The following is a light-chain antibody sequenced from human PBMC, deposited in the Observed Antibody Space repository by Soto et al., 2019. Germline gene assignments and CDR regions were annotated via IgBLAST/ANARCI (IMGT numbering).Light chain of an antibody. CDR3: QQYGSSPRT. J-gene: IGKJ1*01. Sequence: EIVLTQSPGTLSLSPGERATLSCRASQSVSSNLAWYQQKPGQAPRLLIYGASSRATGIQDRFSGSGSGTDFTLTISRLESEDFAVYYCQQYGSSPRTFGQGTKVQVK. CDR2: GAS. V-gene: IGKV3-20*01. CDR1: QSVSSN.